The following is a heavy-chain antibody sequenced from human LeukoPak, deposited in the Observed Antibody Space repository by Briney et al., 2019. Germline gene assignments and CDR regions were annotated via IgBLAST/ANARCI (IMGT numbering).Heavy chain of an antibody. CDR3: ARRLKIGLHEGYFDY. Sequence: PGGSLRLSCAASGFTFSIYAMHWVRQAPGKGLEWVAVISYDGSNKYYADSVKGRFTISRDNSKNTLYLQMNSLRTEDTAVYYCARRLKIGLHEGYFDYWGQGTLVTVSS. D-gene: IGHD3-10*01. CDR2: ISYDGSNK. V-gene: IGHV3-30-3*01. CDR1: GFTFSIYA. J-gene: IGHJ4*02.